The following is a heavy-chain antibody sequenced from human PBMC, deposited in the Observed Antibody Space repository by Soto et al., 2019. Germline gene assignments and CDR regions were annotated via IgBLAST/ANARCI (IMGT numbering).Heavy chain of an antibody. V-gene: IGHV3-23*01. D-gene: IGHD6-19*01. J-gene: IGHJ4*02. CDR3: AKETGYSSGWYVDY. CDR1: GFTFSSYA. Sequence: EVQLLESGGGLVQPGGSLRLSCAASGFTFSSYAMSWVRQAPGKGLEWVSAISGSGGSTYYADSVKGRFTISRDNSKNTLYLHLNSLRAEDTAVYYCAKETGYSSGWYVDYWGQGTLVTVSS. CDR2: ISGSGGST.